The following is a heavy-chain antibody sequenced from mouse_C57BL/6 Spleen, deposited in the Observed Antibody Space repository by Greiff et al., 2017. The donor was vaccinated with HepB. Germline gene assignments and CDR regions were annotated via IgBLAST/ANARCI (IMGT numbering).Heavy chain of an antibody. CDR3: ARNDGYYEGYAMDY. CDR1: GFTFSDYG. CDR2: ISSGSSTI. J-gene: IGHJ4*01. V-gene: IGHV5-17*01. D-gene: IGHD2-3*01. Sequence: EVKVVESGGGLVKPGGSLKLSCAASGFTFSDYGMHWVRQAPEKGLEWVAYISSGSSTIYYADTVKGRFTISRDNAKNTLFLQMTSLRSEDTAMYYCARNDGYYEGYAMDYCGQGTSVTVSS.